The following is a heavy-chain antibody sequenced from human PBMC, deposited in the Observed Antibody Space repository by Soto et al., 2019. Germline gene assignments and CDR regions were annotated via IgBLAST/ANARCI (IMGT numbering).Heavy chain of an antibody. CDR3: GAGLRFLEWLSY. Sequence: QVQLVQSGAEVKKPGSSVKVSCKASGGTFSSYAISWVRQAPGQGLEWMGGISPIFGTANYAQKFQGRVTIPADDSTSTAYMELSSLRSEDTAVYYCGAGLRFLEWLSYWGQGTLVTVSS. CDR1: GGTFSSYA. CDR2: ISPIFGTA. D-gene: IGHD3-3*01. V-gene: IGHV1-69*12. J-gene: IGHJ4*02.